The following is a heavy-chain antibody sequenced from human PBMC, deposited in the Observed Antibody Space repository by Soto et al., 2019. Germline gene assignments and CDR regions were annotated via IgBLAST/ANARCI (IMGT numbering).Heavy chain of an antibody. CDR1: GDSVSSNSAA. V-gene: IGHV6-1*01. CDR2: TYYRSKWYN. D-gene: IGHD6-6*01. J-gene: IGHJ6*02. Sequence: SQTLSLTCAIPGDSVSSNSAAWNWIRQSPSRGLEWLGRTYYRSKWYNDYAVSVKSRITINPDTSKNQFSLQLNSVTPEDTAVYYCARGIAARYYYYYGMDVWGQGTTVTVSS. CDR3: ARGIAARYYYYYGMDV.